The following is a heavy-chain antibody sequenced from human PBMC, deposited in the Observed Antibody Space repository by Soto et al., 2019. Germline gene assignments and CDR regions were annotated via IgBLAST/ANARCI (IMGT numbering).Heavy chain of an antibody. Sequence: EVQLVQSGAEVKKPGESLKISCKGSGYSFTSYWIGWVRQMPGKGLEWMGIIYPGDSDTRYSPSFQGQVTISADKSISTAYLQWSSLKASDTAMYYCARSMASAVAATYYFDYWGQGTLVTVSS. CDR2: IYPGDSDT. CDR3: ARSMASAVAATYYFDY. J-gene: IGHJ4*02. CDR1: GYSFTSYW. V-gene: IGHV5-51*03. D-gene: IGHD6-19*01.